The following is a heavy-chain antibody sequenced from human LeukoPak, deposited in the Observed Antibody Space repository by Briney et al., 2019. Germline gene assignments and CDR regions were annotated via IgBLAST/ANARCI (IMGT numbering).Heavy chain of an antibody. CDR2: ISGDGTAT. CDR3: TKSLGLHAFDL. CDR1: GFTFDYYA. J-gene: IGHJ3*01. Sequence: GGSLRLSCAASAFTYASGFTFDYYAMHWVRQAPGKGLEWLSLISGDGTATYYTDSVRGRFTITRDNNRKSLYLQMNSLRPEDTALYYCTKSLGLHAFDLWGQGTMVTVS. V-gene: IGHV3-43*02.